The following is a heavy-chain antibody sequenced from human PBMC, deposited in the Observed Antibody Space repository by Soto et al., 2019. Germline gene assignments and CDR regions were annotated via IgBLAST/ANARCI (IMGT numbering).Heavy chain of an antibody. CDR3: ASTYYYFWTGYTPLNYYYGMDV. J-gene: IGHJ6*02. D-gene: IGHD3-3*01. V-gene: IGHV4-31*02. Sequence: PSETRARTWTVSHGSISGGVYYWSWIRQHPGKVLEWIGYIYYSGSTYYNPSLKSRVTISVDTSKNQFSLKLSSVTAADTAVYYCASTYYYFWTGYTPLNYYYGMDVWGQGTTVTVSS. CDR2: IYYSGST. CDR1: HGSISGGVYY.